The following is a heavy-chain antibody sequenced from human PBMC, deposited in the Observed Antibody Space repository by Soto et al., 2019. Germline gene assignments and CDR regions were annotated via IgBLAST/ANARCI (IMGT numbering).Heavy chain of an antibody. Sequence: QMQLVQSGPEVKKPGTSVKVSCKASGFTFTSSAVQWVRQARGQRLEWIGWIVVGSGNTNYAQKFQERVTITRDMSTSTAYMELSSLRSEDTAVYYCAAEGYCTNGVCYTGFDYWGQGTLVTVPS. CDR1: GFTFTSSA. D-gene: IGHD2-8*01. V-gene: IGHV1-58*01. J-gene: IGHJ4*02. CDR3: AAEGYCTNGVCYTGFDY. CDR2: IVVGSGNT.